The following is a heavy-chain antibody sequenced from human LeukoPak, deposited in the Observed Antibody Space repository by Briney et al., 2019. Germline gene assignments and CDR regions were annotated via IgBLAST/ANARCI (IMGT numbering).Heavy chain of an antibody. Sequence: PSETLPLTCAVYGGSFSGYYWSWIRQPPGKGLEWIGEINHSGSTNYNPSLKSRVTISVDTSKNHFSLNLSSVTAADTAVYYCARGRWLQFRYFDYWGQGTLVTVSS. V-gene: IGHV4-34*01. D-gene: IGHD5-24*01. CDR1: GGSFSGYY. CDR3: ARGRWLQFRYFDY. J-gene: IGHJ4*02. CDR2: INHSGST.